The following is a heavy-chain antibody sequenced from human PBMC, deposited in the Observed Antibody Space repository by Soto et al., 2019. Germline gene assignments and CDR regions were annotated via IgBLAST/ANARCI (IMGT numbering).Heavy chain of an antibody. D-gene: IGHD3-10*01. CDR2: IKWDASEK. J-gene: IGHJ4*01. CDR3: AXDSGYGSRASVNHYLDY. CDR1: GFTFGSYW. V-gene: IGHV3-7*01. Sequence: GGSLRLSCAASGFTFGSYWMSWVRQAPGKGPEWLATIKWDASEKKYVDSVKGRFTTSRDNAKNALYLQMDSLRAEDTAVYYCAXDSGYGSRASVNHYLDYWGQGTLVTVSS.